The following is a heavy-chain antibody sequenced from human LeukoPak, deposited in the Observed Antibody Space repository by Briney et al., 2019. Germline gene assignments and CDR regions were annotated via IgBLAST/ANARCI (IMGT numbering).Heavy chain of an antibody. CDR2: VSPDSGGT. CDR1: GYTFTEHY. D-gene: IGHD6-19*01. Sequence: ASVKVSSSPSGYTFTEHYIHWLRQAPGLGLEWMGWVSPDSGGTRYEQKVQGRITMTRDTSINTAFMELTSLRSDDTAVYYCARRKTENAWLFDHWGQGTLVTVSS. CDR3: ARRKTENAWLFDH. J-gene: IGHJ4*02. V-gene: IGHV1-2*02.